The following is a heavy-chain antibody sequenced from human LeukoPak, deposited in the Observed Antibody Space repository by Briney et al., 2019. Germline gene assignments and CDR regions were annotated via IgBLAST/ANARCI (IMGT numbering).Heavy chain of an antibody. D-gene: IGHD4-17*01. J-gene: IGHJ5*02. CDR2: ISYDGSNK. CDR3: AKGGGDYVSWFDP. V-gene: IGHV3-30*18. Sequence: GGSLRLSCAASGFNFSSYGMHWVRQAPGKGLEWVAVISYDGSNKYYADSVKGRFTISRDNSKNTLYLQMNSLRAEDTAVYYCAKGGGDYVSWFDPWGQGTLVTVSS. CDR1: GFNFSSYG.